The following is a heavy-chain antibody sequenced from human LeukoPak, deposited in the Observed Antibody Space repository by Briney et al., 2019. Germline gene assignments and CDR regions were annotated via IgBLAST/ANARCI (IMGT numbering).Heavy chain of an antibody. CDR2: ISWNSGTI. CDR1: GFTFDDYA. J-gene: IGHJ4*02. Sequence: GGSLRLSCAASGFTFDDYAMHWVRQAPGMGLEWVSGISWNSGTIVYADIVKGRFIISRDNAKNSLYLQMNSLRAEDTAVYYCARGMNSGYGDNFDYWGQGTLVTVSS. CDR3: ARGMNSGYGDNFDY. V-gene: IGHV3-9*01. D-gene: IGHD5-12*01.